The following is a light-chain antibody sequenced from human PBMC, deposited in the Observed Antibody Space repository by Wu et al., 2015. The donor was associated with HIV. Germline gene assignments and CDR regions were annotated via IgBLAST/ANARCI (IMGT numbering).Light chain of an antibody. CDR1: QSISSY. CDR3: QQSYSTPRYS. Sequence: IRMTQSPSSLSASTGDRVTITCRASQSISSYLNWYQQKPGKAPKLLIYAASSLQSGVPSRFSGSGSGTDFTLTISSLQPEDFATYYCQQSYSTPRYSFGQGTKLEIK. V-gene: IGKV1-39*01. J-gene: IGKJ2*03. CDR2: AAS.